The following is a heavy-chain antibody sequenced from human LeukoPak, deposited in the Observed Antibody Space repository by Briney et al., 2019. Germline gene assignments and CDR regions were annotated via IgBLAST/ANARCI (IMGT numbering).Heavy chain of an antibody. CDR3: ARDVFCGGDRYSDY. CDR2: IYYSGST. D-gene: IGHD2-21*02. CDR1: GGAICVFY. Sequence: SETLSLTCTVSGGAICVFYWSWIREPPEKGLEWVGYIYYSGSTNYNPSLKSRVTISVDTSKNQFSLKLSSVTAADTAVYYCARDVFCGGDRYSDYWGQGTLVTVSS. V-gene: IGHV4-59*01. J-gene: IGHJ4*02.